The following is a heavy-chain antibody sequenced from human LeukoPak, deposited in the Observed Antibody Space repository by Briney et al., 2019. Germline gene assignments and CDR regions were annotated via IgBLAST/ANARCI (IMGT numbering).Heavy chain of an antibody. CDR1: GGSISSYY. J-gene: IGHJ4*02. Sequence: SETLSLTCTVSGGSISSYYWSWIRQPPGKGLEWIGEINHSGSTNYNPSLKSRVTISVDTSKNQFSLKLTSVTAADTAVYYCARQTGSGLFILPGGQGTLVTVSS. CDR2: INHSGST. CDR3: ARQTGSGLFILP. V-gene: IGHV4-34*01. D-gene: IGHD3/OR15-3a*01.